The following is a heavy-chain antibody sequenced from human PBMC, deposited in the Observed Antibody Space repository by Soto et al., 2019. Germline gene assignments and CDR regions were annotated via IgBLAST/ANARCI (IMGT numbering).Heavy chain of an antibody. CDR1: GGSISSSSYY. CDR3: ASDTTSGYYYYYGMDV. V-gene: IGHV4-39*01. Sequence: SETLSLTCTVSGGSISSSSYYWGWIRQPPGKGLEWIGSIYYSGSTYYNPSLKSRVTISVDTSKNQFSLKLSSVTAADTAVYYCASDTTSGYYYYYGMDVWGQGTTVTVSS. J-gene: IGHJ6*02. CDR2: IYYSGST. D-gene: IGHD1-1*01.